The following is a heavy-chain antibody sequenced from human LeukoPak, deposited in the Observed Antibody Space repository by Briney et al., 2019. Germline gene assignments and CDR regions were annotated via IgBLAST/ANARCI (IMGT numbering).Heavy chain of an antibody. D-gene: IGHD3-10*01. CDR1: GFTFSSYA. CDR2: ISGSGGST. CDR3: AKDVVRGVIIKSHFDY. Sequence: GGSLTLSCAASGFTFSSYALSWVRQAPGKGLEWVSAISGSGGSTYYADSVKGRFTISRDNSKNTLYLQMNSLRAEDTAVYYCAKDVVRGVIIKSHFDYWGQGTLVTVSS. J-gene: IGHJ4*02. V-gene: IGHV3-23*01.